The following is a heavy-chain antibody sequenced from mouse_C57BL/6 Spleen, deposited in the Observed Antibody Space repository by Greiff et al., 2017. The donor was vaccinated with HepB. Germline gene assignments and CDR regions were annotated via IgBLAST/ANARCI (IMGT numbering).Heavy chain of an antibody. CDR2: ISYSGST. CDR1: GYSITSGYD. CDR3: ARAYYSNYDWYFDV. D-gene: IGHD2-5*01. Sequence: DVMLVESGPGMVKPSQSPSLTCTVTGYSITSGYDWHWIRHFPGNKLEWMGYISYSGSTNYNPSLKSRISITHDTSKNHFFLKLNSVTTEDTATYYCARAYYSNYDWYFDVWGTGTTVTVSS. J-gene: IGHJ1*03. V-gene: IGHV3-1*01.